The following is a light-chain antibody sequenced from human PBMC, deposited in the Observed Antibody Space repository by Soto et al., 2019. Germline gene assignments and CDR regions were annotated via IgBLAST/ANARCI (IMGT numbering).Light chain of an antibody. CDR3: QHYESYPWT. CDR2: DVS. J-gene: IGKJ1*01. V-gene: IGKV1-5*01. CDR1: QTVERW. Sequence: IQLTQSHSTLSASVGESVTLTCRASQTVERWLAWYQQKPGKAPNLVISDVSSLERGVPSRFSGSGSGTEFTLTISSLQPDDFATYYCQHYESYPWTFGRGTKVDIK.